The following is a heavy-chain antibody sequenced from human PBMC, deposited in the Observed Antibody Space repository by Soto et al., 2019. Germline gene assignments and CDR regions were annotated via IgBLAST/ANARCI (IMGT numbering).Heavy chain of an antibody. D-gene: IGHD6-13*01. V-gene: IGHV1-24*01. CDR3: ATRVQRTFNWFDP. Sequence: ASVKVSCKVSGYTLSELSMHWVRQPPGKGLEWMGGFDPEDGETIYAQKFQGRVTMTEDTSTDTAYMELSSLRSEDTAEYYCATRVQRTFNWFDPWGQGTLVTVSS. CDR1: GYTLSELS. J-gene: IGHJ5*02. CDR2: FDPEDGET.